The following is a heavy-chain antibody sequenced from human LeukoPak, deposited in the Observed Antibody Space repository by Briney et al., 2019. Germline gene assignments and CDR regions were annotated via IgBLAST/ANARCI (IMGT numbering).Heavy chain of an antibody. CDR3: ARTDQRGRPFDY. D-gene: IGHD2-2*01. CDR2: INHSGST. CDR1: GGSFSGYY. Sequence: PSEILSLTCAVYGGSFSGYYWSWIRQPPGKGLEWIGEINHSGSTNYNPSLKSRVTISVDTSKNQFSLKLSSVTAADTAVYYCARTDQRGRPFDYWGQGTLVTVSS. J-gene: IGHJ4*02. V-gene: IGHV4-34*01.